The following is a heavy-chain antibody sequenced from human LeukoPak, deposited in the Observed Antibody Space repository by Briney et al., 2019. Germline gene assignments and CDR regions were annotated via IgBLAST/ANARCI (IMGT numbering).Heavy chain of an antibody. Sequence: PSETLSLTCAVSGYSISSGYYWGWIRQPPGKGLEGIGSIYHSGSTYYNPSLKSRVTISVDTSKNQFSLKLSSVTAADTAVYYCARGYYYDSSGYYGVWGQGTLVTVSS. D-gene: IGHD3-22*01. CDR1: GYSISSGYY. CDR2: IYHSGST. V-gene: IGHV4-38-2*01. J-gene: IGHJ4*02. CDR3: ARGYYYDSSGYYGV.